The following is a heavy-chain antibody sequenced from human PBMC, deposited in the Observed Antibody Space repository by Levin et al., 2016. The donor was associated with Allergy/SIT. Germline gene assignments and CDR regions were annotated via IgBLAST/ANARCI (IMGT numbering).Heavy chain of an antibody. CDR2: IYSDGRT. CDR1: GFTVSSNY. V-gene: IGHV3-53*01. CDR3: ARTSPIDY. Sequence: ESLKISCAASGFTVSSNYMTWVRQAPGKGLEWLSVIYSDGRTYYADSVKGRFTISRDNSKNTVYLQMNRLRAEDTAVYYCARTSPIDYWGQGTLVTVSS. J-gene: IGHJ4*02.